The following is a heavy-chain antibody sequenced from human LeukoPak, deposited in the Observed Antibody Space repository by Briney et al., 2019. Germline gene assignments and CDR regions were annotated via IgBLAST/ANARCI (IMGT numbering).Heavy chain of an antibody. CDR3: ARGRFSSGWPYFDY. CDR2: IIPIFGTA. CDR1: GYTFTSYG. J-gene: IGHJ4*02. V-gene: IGHV1-69*13. Sequence: SVKVSCKASGYTFTSYGISWVRQAPGQGLEWMGGIIPIFGTANYAQKFQGRVTITADESTSTAYMELSSLRSEDTAVYYCARGRFSSGWPYFDYWGQGTLVTVSS. D-gene: IGHD6-19*01.